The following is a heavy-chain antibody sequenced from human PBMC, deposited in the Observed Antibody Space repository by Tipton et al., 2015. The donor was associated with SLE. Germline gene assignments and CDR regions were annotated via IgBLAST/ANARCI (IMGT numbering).Heavy chain of an antibody. D-gene: IGHD2-21*01. Sequence: QSGAEVKKPGASVKVSCKTSGYTFSNYDINWVRQATGQGLEWMGWMNPNSGKTDFAQKFQGRVTMTRDTSITTAYMELRSLRSEDTAVYYCARSAIGYSYYYGMDVWGQGTAVTVSS. V-gene: IGHV1-8*02. J-gene: IGHJ6*02. CDR3: ARSAIGYSYYYGMDV. CDR2: MNPNSGKT. CDR1: GYTFSNYD.